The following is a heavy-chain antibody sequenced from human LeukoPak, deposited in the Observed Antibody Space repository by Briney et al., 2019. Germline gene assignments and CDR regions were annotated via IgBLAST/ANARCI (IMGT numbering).Heavy chain of an antibody. V-gene: IGHV1-46*01. Sequence: ASVKVSCRAPGSTSTSYYMRWVRQAPGQGLEWVGIINPSAGSTRYAQKFQGRVTMTRDMSTSTVYMELSSLRSEDTAVYYCARDDPPTGDYRGQGTLVTVSS. J-gene: IGHJ4*02. CDR2: INPSAGST. CDR3: ARDDPPTGDY. CDR1: GSTSTSYY. D-gene: IGHD4-17*01.